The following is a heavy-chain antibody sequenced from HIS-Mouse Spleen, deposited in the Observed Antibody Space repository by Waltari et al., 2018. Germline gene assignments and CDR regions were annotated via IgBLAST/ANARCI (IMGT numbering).Heavy chain of an antibody. CDR1: AGSISSSSYY. D-gene: IGHD6-13*01. CDR2: IYYSGST. Sequence: QLQLQESAPGLVKPSETLSITCTVPAGSISSSSYYWGWIRQPPGKGLEWIGSIYYSGSTYYNPSLKSRVTISVDTSKNQFSLKLSSVTAADTAVYYCAREIPYSSSWYDWYFDLWGRGTLVTVSS. CDR3: AREIPYSSSWYDWYFDL. J-gene: IGHJ2*01. V-gene: IGHV4-39*07.